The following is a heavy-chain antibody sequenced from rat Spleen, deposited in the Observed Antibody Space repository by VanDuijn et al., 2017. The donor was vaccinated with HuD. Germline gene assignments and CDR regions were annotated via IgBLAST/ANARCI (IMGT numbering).Heavy chain of an antibody. CDR1: GFTFSDYN. J-gene: IGHJ4*01. CDR3: TTETPYYSSSDYYVMDA. CDR2: ISYDGSST. Sequence: EVQLVESGGGLVQPGRSLKLSCAASGFTFSDYNMAWVRQAPKKGLEWVATISYDGSSTYYRDSVKGRFTISRDNAKSTLYLQMDSLRSEDTATYYCTTETPYYSSSDYYVMDAWGQG. V-gene: IGHV5-7*01. D-gene: IGHD1-2*01.